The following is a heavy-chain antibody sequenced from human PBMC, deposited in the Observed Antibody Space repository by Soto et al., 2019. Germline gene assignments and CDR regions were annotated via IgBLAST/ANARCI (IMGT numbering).Heavy chain of an antibody. CDR3: AGWGGHDYNY. J-gene: IGHJ4*02. CDR2: IRPDGTET. Sequence: EVQLVQSGGGLVQPGGSLRLSCVGSVFTFTDFYINWVRQAPGKGLEWVANIRPDGTETNYVESVRGRFTTSRDNAKISLFLQRNSLRADDTVLDSCAGWGGHDYNYWGQGILVTVSS. V-gene: IGHV3-7*03. D-gene: IGHD4-4*01. CDR1: VFTFTDFY.